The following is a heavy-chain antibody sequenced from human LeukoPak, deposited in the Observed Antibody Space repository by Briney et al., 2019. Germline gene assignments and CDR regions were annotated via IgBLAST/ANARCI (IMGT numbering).Heavy chain of an antibody. Sequence: PSETLSLTCTVSSGSISTSNYYWGWVRQPPGKALEWIGNIFYSGSTYYSPSLKSRVTISLDTSKNQFSLKLSSVTAADTAVYYCARVSARTIFGVVIINWFDPWGQGTLVTVSS. D-gene: IGHD3-3*01. CDR2: IFYSGST. CDR3: ARVSARTIFGVVIINWFDP. J-gene: IGHJ5*02. CDR1: SGSISTSNYY. V-gene: IGHV4-39*07.